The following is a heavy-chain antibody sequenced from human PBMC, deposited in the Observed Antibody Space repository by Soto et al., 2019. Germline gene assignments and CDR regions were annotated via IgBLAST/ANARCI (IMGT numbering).Heavy chain of an antibody. CDR3: AKDSTVTTTYYYYYMDV. Sequence: GGSLRLSCAASGFTFSSYAMSWVRQAPGKGLEWVSAISGSGGSTYYADSVKGRFTISRDNSKNTLYLQMNSLRAEDTAVYYCAKDSTVTTTYYYYYMDVWGKGTTVTVSS. J-gene: IGHJ6*03. V-gene: IGHV3-23*01. D-gene: IGHD4-4*01. CDR2: ISGSGGST. CDR1: GFTFSSYA.